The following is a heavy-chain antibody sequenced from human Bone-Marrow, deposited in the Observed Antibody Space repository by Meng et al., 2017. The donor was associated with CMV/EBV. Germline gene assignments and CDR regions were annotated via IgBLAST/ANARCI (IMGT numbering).Heavy chain of an antibody. CDR2: IKQDGSEK. CDR1: GFTFTSSW. Sequence: GASLMISCAAAGFTFTSSWMSWVRQAPGKGLEWVANIKQDGSEKYYVDSVKGRFTISRDNAKNSLYLQMNSLRAEDTAVYYCARDLDSYDRSAYYETWGQGTLVTVSS. V-gene: IGHV3-7*01. CDR3: ARDLDSYDRSAYYET. J-gene: IGHJ5*02. D-gene: IGHD3-22*01.